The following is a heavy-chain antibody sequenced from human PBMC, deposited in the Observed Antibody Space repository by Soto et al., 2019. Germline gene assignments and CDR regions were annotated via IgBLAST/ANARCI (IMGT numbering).Heavy chain of an antibody. CDR3: AGGGGFNYYYYGMDV. Sequence: ASVKVSCKASGGTFSSYAISWVRQAPGQGLEWMGGIIPIFGTANYAQKFQGRVTITADESTSTAYMELSSLRSEDTAVYYCAGGGGFNYYYYGMDVWGQGTTVTVSS. J-gene: IGHJ6*02. CDR2: IIPIFGTA. CDR1: GGTFSSYA. V-gene: IGHV1-69*13. D-gene: IGHD3-16*01.